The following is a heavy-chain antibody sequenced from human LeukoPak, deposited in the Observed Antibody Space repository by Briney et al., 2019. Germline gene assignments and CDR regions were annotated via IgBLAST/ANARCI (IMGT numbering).Heavy chain of an antibody. J-gene: IGHJ6*03. CDR3: ARAGGSSWYGGYYYYMDV. Sequence: GESPKISCKGSGYSFTSYWIGWVRQMPGKGLEWMGIIYPCDSDTRYSPSFQGQVTISDDKSISTDYQYWSSLNASDTAMYYCARAGGSSWYGGYYYYMDVWGKGTTVTVSS. D-gene: IGHD6-13*01. CDR1: GYSFTSYW. V-gene: IGHV5-51*01. CDR2: IYPCDSDT.